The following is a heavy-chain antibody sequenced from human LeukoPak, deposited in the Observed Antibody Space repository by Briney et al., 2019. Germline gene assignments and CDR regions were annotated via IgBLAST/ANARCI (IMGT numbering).Heavy chain of an antibody. D-gene: IGHD4/OR15-4a*01. V-gene: IGHV1-69*05. CDR1: GGTFSSYA. CDR2: IIPILGTA. CDR3: ARELELTFDP. Sequence: ASVKVSCKASGGTFSSYAISWVRQAPGQGLEWMGGIIPILGTANYAQKFQGRVTIATDESTSTAYMELSSLRSEDTAVYYCARELELTFDPWGQGTLVTVSS. J-gene: IGHJ5*02.